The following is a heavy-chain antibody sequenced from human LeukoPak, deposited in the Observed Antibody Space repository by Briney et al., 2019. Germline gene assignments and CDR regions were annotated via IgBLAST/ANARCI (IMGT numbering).Heavy chain of an antibody. CDR2: ISGSGGST. CDR1: GFTFSSYA. Sequence: GGSLRLSCAASGFTFSSYAMSWVRQAPGKGLEWVSAISGSGGSTYYADSVKGRFTISRDNSKNTLYLQMNSLRAEDTAVYYCAKSNRRLMEMATISYWGQGTLVTVSS. V-gene: IGHV3-23*01. J-gene: IGHJ4*02. D-gene: IGHD5-24*01. CDR3: AKSNRRLMEMATISY.